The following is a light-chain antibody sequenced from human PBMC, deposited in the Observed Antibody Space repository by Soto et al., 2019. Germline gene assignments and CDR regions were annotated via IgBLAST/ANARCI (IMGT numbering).Light chain of an antibody. CDR3: QQRYNWPLT. V-gene: IGKV3-11*01. CDR1: QNVSSY. Sequence: EIVLTQSPGTLSLSPGERATLSCRASQNVSSYLAWYQQKFGQAPRLLIYDASNRATGIPARFSGSGSATDFTLTISSLEPEDFAIYYCQQRYNWPLTFGQGTKVDIK. CDR2: DAS. J-gene: IGKJ1*01.